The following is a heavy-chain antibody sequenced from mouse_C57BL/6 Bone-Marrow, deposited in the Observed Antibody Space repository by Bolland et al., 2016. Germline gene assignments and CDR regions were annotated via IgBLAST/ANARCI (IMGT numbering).Heavy chain of an antibody. CDR2: STI. J-gene: IGHJ2*01. CDR3: ARREITTSYYFDY. V-gene: IGHV4-2*01. D-gene: IGHD2-4*01. Sequence: STINYTPSLKDKFIISRENAKNTLYLQMSKVRSEDTALYYCARREITTSYYFDYWGQGTT.